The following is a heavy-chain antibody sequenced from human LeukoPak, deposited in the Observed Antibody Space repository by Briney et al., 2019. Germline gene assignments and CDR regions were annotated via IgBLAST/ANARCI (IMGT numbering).Heavy chain of an antibody. V-gene: IGHV5-51*01. CDR2: IYPGDSDT. Sequence: GASLQISCKGSGYGFTSYWIGWVRQMPGKGLERMGIIYPGDSDTRYSPSFQGQVTISADKSISNAYLQWSSLKASDTAMYYCARRDTMVRGVAPYDAFDIWGQGTMVTVSS. CDR1: GYGFTSYW. CDR3: ARRDTMVRGVAPYDAFDI. D-gene: IGHD3-10*01. J-gene: IGHJ3*02.